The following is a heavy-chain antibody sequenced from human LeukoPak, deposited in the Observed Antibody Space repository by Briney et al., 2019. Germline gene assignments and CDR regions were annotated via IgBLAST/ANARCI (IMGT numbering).Heavy chain of an antibody. J-gene: IGHJ4*02. CDR3: AXXXXXGYCSSTSCQPFDY. CDR2: INHSGST. CDR1: GGSFSGYY. D-gene: IGHD2-2*01. V-gene: IGHV4-34*01. Sequence: SETLSLTCAVYGGSFSGYYWSWIRQPPGKGLEWIGEINHSGSTNYNPSLKSRVTISVDTSKNQFSLKLSSVTAADTAVYYCAXXXXXGYCSSTSCQPFDYWGQGTLVTVSS.